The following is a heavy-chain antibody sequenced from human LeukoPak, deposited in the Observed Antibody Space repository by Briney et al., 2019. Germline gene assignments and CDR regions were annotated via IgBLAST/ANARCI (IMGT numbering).Heavy chain of an antibody. CDR1: GGSISSGGYY. V-gene: IGHV4-31*03. Sequence: KPSQTLSLTCTVSGGSISSGGYYWSWIRQHPGKGLEWIGYIYYSGSTYYNPSLKSRVTISVDTSKNQFSLKLSSVTAADTAVYYCARGPPRRPAYYDSSGRSSSAFDPWGQGTLVTVSS. CDR2: IYYSGST. J-gene: IGHJ5*02. D-gene: IGHD3-22*01. CDR3: ARGPPRRPAYYDSSGRSSSAFDP.